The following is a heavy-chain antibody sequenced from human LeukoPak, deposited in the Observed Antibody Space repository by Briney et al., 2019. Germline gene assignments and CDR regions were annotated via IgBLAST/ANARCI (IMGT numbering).Heavy chain of an antibody. CDR1: GYTFTGYY. CDR3: ARDRVGSGWPRPWYFEF. J-gene: IGHJ4*02. D-gene: IGHD6-19*01. Sequence: AAVKVSCKPSGYTFTGYYLHWVRQAPGQALEWMGWMNPNTGATIYAQKFQGRVTMSRDTSISTAYMELTSLRSDDTAVYYCARDRVGSGWPRPWYFEFWGQGTLVA. V-gene: IGHV1-2*02. CDR2: MNPNTGAT.